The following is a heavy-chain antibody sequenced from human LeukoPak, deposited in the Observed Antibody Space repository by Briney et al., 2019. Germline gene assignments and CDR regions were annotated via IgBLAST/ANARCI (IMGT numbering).Heavy chain of an antibody. V-gene: IGHV3-7*01. CDR2: IKEDGSER. J-gene: IGHJ4*02. CDR1: GFSFSNYW. D-gene: IGHD3-10*01. CDR3: AKDRGFGESIGQFDY. Sequence: SGGSLRLSCAASGFSFSNYWMSWVRQAPGKGLEWVANIKEDGSERYYVDSVKGRFTISRDNAENSLYLQMNSLRVEDTAMYYCAKDRGFGESIGQFDYWGQGTLVTVSS.